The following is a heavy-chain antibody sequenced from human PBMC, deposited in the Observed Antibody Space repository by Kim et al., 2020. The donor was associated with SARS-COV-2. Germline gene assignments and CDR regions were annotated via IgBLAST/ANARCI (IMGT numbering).Heavy chain of an antibody. V-gene: IGHV5-51*01. CDR2: IYPGDSDT. Sequence: GESLKISCKGSGYSFTSYWIGWVRQMPGKGLEWMGIIYPGDSDTRYSPSFQGQVTISADKSISTAYLQWSSLKASDTAMYYCARLGTKGYSYVFYYFDYWGQGTLVTVSS. D-gene: IGHD5-18*01. J-gene: IGHJ4*02. CDR1: GYSFTSYW. CDR3: ARLGTKGYSYVFYYFDY.